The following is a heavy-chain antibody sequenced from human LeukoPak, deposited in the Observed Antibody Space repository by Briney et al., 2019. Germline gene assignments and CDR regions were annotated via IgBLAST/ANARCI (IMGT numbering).Heavy chain of an antibody. D-gene: IGHD3-22*01. V-gene: IGHV1-69*05. CDR1: GCTFSSYA. Sequence: SVKVSCKASGCTFSSYAISWVRQAPGQGLEWMGRINPIVGAANYAQKYQGRVTITTDESTSTAYMELSSLRSEDTAVYYCARGHYYYDSSGYYEPTDAFDIWGQGTMVTVSS. J-gene: IGHJ3*02. CDR3: ARGHYYYDSSGYYEPTDAFDI. CDR2: INPIVGAA.